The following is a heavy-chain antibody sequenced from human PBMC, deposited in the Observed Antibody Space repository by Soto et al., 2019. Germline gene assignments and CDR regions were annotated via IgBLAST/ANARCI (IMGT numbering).Heavy chain of an antibody. V-gene: IGHV1-18*01. Sequence: QVQLVQSGAEVKKPGASVKVSCKASGYTFTSYGISWVRQAPGQGLEWMGWISAYNGNTNYAQKLQGRVTMTTDTSTSTAYRELRSLRSDDTAVYYCARDYYGSGSYSRMDVWGQGTTVTVSS. CDR2: ISAYNGNT. D-gene: IGHD3-10*01. CDR1: GYTFTSYG. CDR3: ARDYYGSGSYSRMDV. J-gene: IGHJ6*02.